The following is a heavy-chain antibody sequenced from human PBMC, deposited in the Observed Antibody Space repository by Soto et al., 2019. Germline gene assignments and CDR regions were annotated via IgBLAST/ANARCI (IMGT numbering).Heavy chain of an antibody. Sequence: PSETLSLTCTVSGGSISSYYWIWIRQPPGKGLEWIGYIYHSGSTNYNPSLKSRVTISIDTSKNQFSLRLSSVTAADTAVYYCARVRSDYSNYYYYYYGMDVWGQGTTVTVSS. CDR1: GGSISSYY. D-gene: IGHD4-4*01. J-gene: IGHJ6*02. CDR3: ARVRSDYSNYYYYYYGMDV. V-gene: IGHV4-59*01. CDR2: IYHSGST.